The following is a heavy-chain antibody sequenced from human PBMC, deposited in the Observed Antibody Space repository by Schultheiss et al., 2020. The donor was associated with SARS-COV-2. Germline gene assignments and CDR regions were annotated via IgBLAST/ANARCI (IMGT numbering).Heavy chain of an antibody. CDR1: GGSISSGYY. CDR3: ARASGIGYSSGWYGSPYFDY. D-gene: IGHD6-19*01. Sequence: SETLSLTCAVSGGSISSGYYWGWIRQPPGKGLEWIGRIRYRGSTNYNPSLKSRVTISVDTSKNQFSLKLSSVTAADTAVYYCARASGIGYSSGWYGSPYFDYWGQGTLVTVSS. J-gene: IGHJ4*02. V-gene: IGHV4-38-2*01. CDR2: IRYRGST.